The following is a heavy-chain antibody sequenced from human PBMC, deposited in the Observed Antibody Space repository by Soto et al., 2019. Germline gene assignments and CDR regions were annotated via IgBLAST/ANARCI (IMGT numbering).Heavy chain of an antibody. CDR1: GDSVNRGGYY. J-gene: IGHJ3*01. CDR3: ARVPYNYYDGRNAAFDV. D-gene: IGHD3-22*01. Sequence: QVQLQESGPGLAKPSQTLSLTCTVSGDSVNRGGYYWSWIRQHPGKGLEWIGHTYFSGTTNYNPSRKSRVTISGDTSKNQFSLNLSSVTAADTAVYFCARVPYNYYDGRNAAFDVWGLGTMVTVSS. CDR2: TYFSGTT. V-gene: IGHV4-31*03.